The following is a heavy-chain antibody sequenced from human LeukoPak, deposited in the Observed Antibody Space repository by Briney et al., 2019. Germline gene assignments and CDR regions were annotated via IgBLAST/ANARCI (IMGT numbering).Heavy chain of an antibody. CDR2: INSSSTYI. CDR1: GFTFSRSS. CDR3: AKDQGYYYDSSGYSSYFEY. D-gene: IGHD3-22*01. J-gene: IGHJ4*02. V-gene: IGHV3-21*04. Sequence: PGGSLRLSCAASGFTFSRSSMNWVRQAPGKGLEWVSSINSSSTYIYYADSVKGRFTISRDNSKNTLYLQMDSLRAEDTAVYYCAKDQGYYYDSSGYSSYFEYWGQGTLVTVSS.